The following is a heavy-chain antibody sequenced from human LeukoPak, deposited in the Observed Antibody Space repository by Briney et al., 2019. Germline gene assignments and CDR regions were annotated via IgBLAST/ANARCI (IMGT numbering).Heavy chain of an antibody. V-gene: IGHV3-30-3*01. J-gene: IGHJ4*02. D-gene: IGHD3-22*01. CDR2: ISYDGSEK. Sequence: GGSLRLSCAASGFTFSDHFMTWIRQAPGKGLEWVAVISYDGSEKHYADPVKGRFTISRDNSKNTLYLQMNSLRVEDTAVYYCAREGSSGYYPYWGQGILVTVSS. CDR1: GFTFSDHF. CDR3: AREGSSGYYPY.